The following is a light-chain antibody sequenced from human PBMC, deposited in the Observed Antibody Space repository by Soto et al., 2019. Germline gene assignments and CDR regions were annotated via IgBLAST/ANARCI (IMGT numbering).Light chain of an antibody. CDR1: QTVSSTY. CDR3: QQYGSAPRT. V-gene: IGKV3-20*01. Sequence: EIVLTQSPVTLSLSPGERATLSCRASQTVSSTYLAWYQQKPGQAPRLLIYDASRRATGIPDRFSGSGSGTDFTLTISRLEPEDFEVYYCQQYGSAPRTFGQGTKVDIK. J-gene: IGKJ1*01. CDR2: DAS.